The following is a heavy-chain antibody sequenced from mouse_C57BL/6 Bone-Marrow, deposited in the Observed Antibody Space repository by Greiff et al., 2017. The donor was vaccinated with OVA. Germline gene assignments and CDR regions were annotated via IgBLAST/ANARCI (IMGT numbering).Heavy chain of an antibody. Sequence: VKLQQSGPGLVQPSQSLSITCTVSGFSLTSYGVHWVRQSPGKGLEWLGVIWRGGSTDYNAAFMSRLSITKDNSKSQVFFKMNSLQADDTAIYYCAKNTIYYGSSSWYFDGWGTGTTVTVSS. V-gene: IGHV2-5*01. D-gene: IGHD1-1*01. J-gene: IGHJ1*03. CDR3: AKNTIYYGSSSWYFDG. CDR1: GFSLTSYG. CDR2: IWRGGST.